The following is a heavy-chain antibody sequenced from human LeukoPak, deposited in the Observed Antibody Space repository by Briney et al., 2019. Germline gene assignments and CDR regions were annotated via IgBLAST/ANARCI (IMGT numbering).Heavy chain of an antibody. CDR2: IYSGGST. V-gene: IGHV3-53*01. CDR3: AREFIVGATAEYFQH. Sequence: GGSLRLSCAASGFTVSSNYMSWVRQAPGKGLEWVLVIYSGGSTYYADSVKGRFTISRDNSKNTLYLQMNSLRAEDTAVYYCAREFIVGATAEYFQHWGQGTLVTVSS. J-gene: IGHJ1*01. CDR1: GFTVSSNY. D-gene: IGHD1-26*01.